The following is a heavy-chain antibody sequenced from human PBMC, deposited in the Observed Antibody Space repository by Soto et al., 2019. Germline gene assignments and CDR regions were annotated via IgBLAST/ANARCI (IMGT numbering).Heavy chain of an antibody. CDR1: GGSISSGGYS. Sequence: SETLSLTCAVSGGSISSGGYSWSWIRQPPGKGLEWIGYIYHSGSTYYNPSLKSRVTISVDRSKNQFSLKLSSVTAADTAVYYCASEYSSRPHGMDVWGQGTTVTVSS. V-gene: IGHV4-30-2*01. CDR2: IYHSGST. D-gene: IGHD6-13*01. J-gene: IGHJ6*02. CDR3: ASEYSSRPHGMDV.